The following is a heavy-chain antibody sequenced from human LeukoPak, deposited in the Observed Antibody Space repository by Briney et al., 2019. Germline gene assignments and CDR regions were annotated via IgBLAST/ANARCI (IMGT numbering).Heavy chain of an antibody. CDR1: GYTFTGYY. J-gene: IGHJ4*02. CDR3: ATDQRAYYDILTGYYDDSVY. D-gene: IGHD3-9*01. V-gene: IGHV1-2*06. Sequence: ASVKVSCKASGYTFTGYYVHWVRQAPGQGLEWMGRINPNSGGTNYAQKFQGRVTMTEDTSTDTAYMELSSLRSEDTAVYYCATDQRAYYDILTGYYDDSVYWGQGTLVTVSS. CDR2: INPNSGGT.